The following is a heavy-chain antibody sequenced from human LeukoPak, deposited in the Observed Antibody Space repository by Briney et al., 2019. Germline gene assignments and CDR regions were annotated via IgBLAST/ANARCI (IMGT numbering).Heavy chain of an antibody. V-gene: IGHV3-23*01. Sequence: GGSLRLSCAASGFTFNSYAMTWVRQAPGKGLEWVSAISGSGENTYYADSVKGRFTISRDNSKNTLYLQMNSLRAEDTAVYYCAKDDGVVVPAAVSYWGQGTLVTVSS. CDR2: ISGSGENT. J-gene: IGHJ4*02. CDR3: AKDDGVVVPAAVSY. CDR1: GFTFNSYA. D-gene: IGHD2-2*01.